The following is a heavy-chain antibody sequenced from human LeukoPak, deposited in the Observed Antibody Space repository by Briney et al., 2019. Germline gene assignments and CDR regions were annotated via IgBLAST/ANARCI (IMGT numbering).Heavy chain of an antibody. J-gene: IGHJ5*02. CDR3: ARSSDKSSSWYNWFDP. D-gene: IGHD6-13*01. V-gene: IGHV1-18*01. Sequence: ASVKVSCKASGYTFTSYGISWVRQAPGQGLEWMGWISAYNGNTNYAQKLQGRVTMTTDTSTSTAYMELRSLRSDDTAVYYCARSSDKSSSWYNWFDPWGQGTLVTVSS. CDR1: GYTFTSYG. CDR2: ISAYNGNT.